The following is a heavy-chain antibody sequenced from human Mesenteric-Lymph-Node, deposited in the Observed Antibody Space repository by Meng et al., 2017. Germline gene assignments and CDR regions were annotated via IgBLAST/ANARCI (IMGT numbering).Heavy chain of an antibody. CDR2: FHSGGTT. Sequence: GESLKISCAASGFTFSTYAMHWVRQAPGKGLEWVSLFHSGGTTYYADSVKGRFTISRDNAKNTLYLQMNDLRAEDTALYFCISNVDRGLNWGQGTLVTVSS. CDR1: GFTFSTYA. V-gene: IGHV3-NL1*01. D-gene: IGHD4-11*01. J-gene: IGHJ4*02. CDR3: ISNVDRGLN.